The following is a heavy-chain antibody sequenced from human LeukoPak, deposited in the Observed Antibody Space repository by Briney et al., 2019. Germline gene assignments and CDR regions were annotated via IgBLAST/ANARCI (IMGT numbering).Heavy chain of an antibody. V-gene: IGHV3-48*03. D-gene: IGHD1-26*01. CDR3: ARDRPVGATLDY. J-gene: IGHJ4*02. CDR1: GFTFRSYE. Sequence: QPGGSLRLSCAASGFTFRSYEMNWVRQAPGKGLEWLSYISSSGSTIYYADSVKGRFTISRDNAKNSLYLQMNSLGAEDTAVYYCARDRPVGATLDYWGQGTLVTVSS. CDR2: ISSSGSTI.